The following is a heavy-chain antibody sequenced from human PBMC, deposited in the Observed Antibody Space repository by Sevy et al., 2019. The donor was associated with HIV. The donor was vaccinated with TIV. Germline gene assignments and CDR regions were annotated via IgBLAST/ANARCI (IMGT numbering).Heavy chain of an antibody. D-gene: IGHD5-18*01. CDR2: ISYDGSNK. V-gene: IGHV3-30*18. CDR3: ANSRGGGKYSYGLQAGY. CDR1: GFTFSSYG. Sequence: GGSLRLSCAASGFTFSSYGMHWVRQAPGKGLEWVAVISYDGSNKYYADSVKGRFTISRANSKNTLYLQMNSLRAEDTAVYYCANSRGGGKYSYGLQAGYWGQGTLVTVSS. J-gene: IGHJ4*02.